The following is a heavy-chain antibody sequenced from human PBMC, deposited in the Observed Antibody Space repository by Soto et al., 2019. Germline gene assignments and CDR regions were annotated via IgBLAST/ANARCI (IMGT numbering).Heavy chain of an antibody. CDR2: IYYSGST. V-gene: IGHV4-30-4*01. Sequence: QVQLQESGPGLVKPSQTLSLTCTVSGGSISSGDYYWSWIRQPPGKGLEWIGYIYYSGSTYYNPSLKSRVTISVDTSKNQFSLKLSSVTAADTAVYYCARVYYDFWSGYLTLDYWGQGTLVTVSS. D-gene: IGHD3-3*01. CDR1: GGSISSGDYY. J-gene: IGHJ4*02. CDR3: ARVYYDFWSGYLTLDY.